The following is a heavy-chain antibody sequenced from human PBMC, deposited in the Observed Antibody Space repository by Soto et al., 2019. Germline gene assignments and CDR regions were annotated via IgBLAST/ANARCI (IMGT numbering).Heavy chain of an antibody. CDR1: GFSLTTSGVG. CDR3: ASSSGYRIFDC. CDR2: IFWDDDK. J-gene: IGHJ4*02. V-gene: IGHV2-5*02. Sequence: QITLKESGPTLVKPTQTLTLTCTFSGFSLTTSGVGVGWIRQPPGKALEWLALIFWDDDKRYSPSLKSRLTITKDTSKNQVVLTMTNMDPVDTATYYCASSSGYRIFDCWGQGTLVTVSS. D-gene: IGHD3-22*01.